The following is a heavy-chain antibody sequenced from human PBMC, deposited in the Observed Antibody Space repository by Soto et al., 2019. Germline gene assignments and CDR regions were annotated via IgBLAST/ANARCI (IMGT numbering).Heavy chain of an antibody. CDR3: ARVSVWPYYYDSSGYYPLYYYGMDV. J-gene: IGHJ6*02. Sequence: SETLSLTCAVYGGSFSGYYWSWIRQPPGKGLEWIGEINHSGSTNYNPSLKSRVTISVDTSKNQFSLKLSSVTAADTAVYYCARVSVWPYYYDSSGYYPLYYYGMDVWGQGTTVTVSS. D-gene: IGHD3-22*01. V-gene: IGHV4-34*01. CDR1: GGSFSGYY. CDR2: INHSGST.